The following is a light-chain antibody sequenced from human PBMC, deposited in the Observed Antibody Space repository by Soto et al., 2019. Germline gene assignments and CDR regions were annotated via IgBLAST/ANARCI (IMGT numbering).Light chain of an antibody. CDR3: SSYTSSSTLVV. V-gene: IGLV2-14*01. J-gene: IGLJ2*01. CDR1: SSDVGGYNY. Sequence: QSALTQPASVSGSPGQSITISCTGTSSDVGGYNYGSWYQQHPGKAPKLMIYDVSNRPSGVSNRFSGSKSGNTASLTISGLQAEDEADYYCSSYTSSSTLVVFGGGTKLPV. CDR2: DVS.